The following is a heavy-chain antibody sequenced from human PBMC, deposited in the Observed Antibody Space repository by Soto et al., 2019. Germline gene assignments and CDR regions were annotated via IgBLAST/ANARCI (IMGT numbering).Heavy chain of an antibody. D-gene: IGHD3-3*01. CDR3: ATGLRFLEWLWALDGMDV. Sequence: SVKVSCKASGGTFSSYAISWVRQAPGQGLEWMGGIIPIFGTANYAQKFQGRVTITADESTSTAYMELSSLRSEDTAVYYCATGLRFLEWLWALDGMDVWAKGXRSPST. CDR1: GGTFSSYA. J-gene: IGHJ6*02. CDR2: IIPIFGTA. V-gene: IGHV1-69*13.